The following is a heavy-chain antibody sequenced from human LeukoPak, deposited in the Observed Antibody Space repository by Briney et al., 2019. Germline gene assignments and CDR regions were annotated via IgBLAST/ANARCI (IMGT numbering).Heavy chain of an antibody. CDR3: ARHQGDRGSGSYFGD. Sequence: SETLSLTCAVYGGSFSGYYWSWIRQPPGKGLEWIGSIYYSGSTYYNPSLKSRVTISVDTSKNQFSLKLSSVTAADTAVYYCARHQGDRGSGSYFGDWGQGTLVTVSS. D-gene: IGHD3-10*01. CDR1: GGSFSGYY. V-gene: IGHV4-34*01. CDR2: IYYSGST. J-gene: IGHJ4*02.